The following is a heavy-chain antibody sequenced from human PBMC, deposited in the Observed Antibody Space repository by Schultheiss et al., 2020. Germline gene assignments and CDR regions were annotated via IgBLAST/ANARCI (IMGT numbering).Heavy chain of an antibody. CDR3: ARGYCSGGSCGVGYYMDV. Sequence: GGSLRLSCAASGFTFSNFGMHWVRQAPGKGLEWVAVIWYDGSNQYYADSVKGRFTISRDNSKNTLFLHMNSLRAEDTAVYYCARGYCSGGSCGVGYYMDVWGKGTTVTVSS. D-gene: IGHD2-15*01. J-gene: IGHJ6*03. V-gene: IGHV3-33*01. CDR1: GFTFSNFG. CDR2: IWYDGSNQ.